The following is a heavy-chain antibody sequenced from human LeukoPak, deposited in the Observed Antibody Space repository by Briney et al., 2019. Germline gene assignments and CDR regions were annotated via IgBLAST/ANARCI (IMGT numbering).Heavy chain of an antibody. Sequence: GGSLRLSCAASGFTFSSYAMHWVRQAPGKGLEWVAVISYDGSNKYYADSVKGRFTISRDNSKNTLYLQMNSLRAEDTAVYYCARDWIIAAHPSIFDYWGQGTLVTVSS. V-gene: IGHV3-30-3*01. J-gene: IGHJ4*02. D-gene: IGHD6-6*01. CDR2: ISYDGSNK. CDR1: GFTFSSYA. CDR3: ARDWIIAAHPSIFDY.